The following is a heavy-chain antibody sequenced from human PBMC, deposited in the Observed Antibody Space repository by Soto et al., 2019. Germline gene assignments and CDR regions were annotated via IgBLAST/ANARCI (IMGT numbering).Heavy chain of an antibody. CDR2: INHSGST. D-gene: IGHD1-7*01. CDR1: GGSFSGYY. CDR3: ARGDNWNYNGMDV. Sequence: SETLSLTCAVYGGSFSGYYWSWIRQPPGKGLEWIGEINHSGSTNYNPSLKSRVTISVDTSKNQFSLKLSSVTAADTAVYYCARGDNWNYNGMDVWGQGTTVTVSS. J-gene: IGHJ6*02. V-gene: IGHV4-34*01.